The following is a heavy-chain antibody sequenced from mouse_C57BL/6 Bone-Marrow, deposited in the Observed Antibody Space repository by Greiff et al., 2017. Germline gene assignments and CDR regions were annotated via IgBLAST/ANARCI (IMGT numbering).Heavy chain of an antibody. V-gene: IGHV1-26*01. Sequence: EVQLQQSGPELVKPGASVKISCKASGYTFTDYYMNWVKQSHGKSLEWIGDINPNNGGTSYNQKFKGKATLTVDKSSSTAYMELRSLTSEDSAVXYCARKYSTGDYWGQGTSVTVSS. J-gene: IGHJ4*01. CDR2: INPNNGGT. CDR3: ARKYSTGDY. D-gene: IGHD5-1-1*01. CDR1: GYTFTDYY.